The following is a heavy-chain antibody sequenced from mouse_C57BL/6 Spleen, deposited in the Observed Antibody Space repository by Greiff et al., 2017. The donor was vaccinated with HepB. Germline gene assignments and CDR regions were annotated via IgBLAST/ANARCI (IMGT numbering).Heavy chain of an antibody. V-gene: IGHV1-64*01. CDR2: IHPNSGST. J-gene: IGHJ2*01. D-gene: IGHD1-3*01. Sequence: QVQLKQPGAELVKPGASVKLSCKASGYTFTSYWMHWVKQRPGQGLEWIGMIHPNSGSTNYNEKFKSKATLTVDKSSSTAYMQLSSLTSEDSAVYYCAREGYSSFDYWGQGTTLTVSS. CDR3: AREGYSSFDY. CDR1: GYTFTSYW.